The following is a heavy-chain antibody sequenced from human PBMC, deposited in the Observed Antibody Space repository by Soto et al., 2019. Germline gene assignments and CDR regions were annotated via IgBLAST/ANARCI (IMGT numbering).Heavy chain of an antibody. D-gene: IGHD3-16*01. CDR3: ARGGKDSKNYYYYYYMDV. V-gene: IGHV4-31*03. CDR1: GGSISSGGYY. CDR2: IYYSGST. Sequence: SETLSLTCTVSGGSISSGGYYWSWIRQHPGKGLEWIGYIYYSGSTYYNPSLKSRVTISVDTSKNQFSLKLSSVTAADTAVYYCARGGKDSKNYYYYYYMDVWGKGTTVTVSS. J-gene: IGHJ6*03.